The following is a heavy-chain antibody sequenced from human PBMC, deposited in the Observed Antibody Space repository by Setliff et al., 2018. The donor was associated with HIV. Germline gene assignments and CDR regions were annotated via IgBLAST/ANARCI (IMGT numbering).Heavy chain of an antibody. CDR3: ARASTGYSSIWYRNGLTYYNYMDV. J-gene: IGHJ6*03. CDR1: GGSFSGYY. D-gene: IGHD6-13*01. Sequence: PSETLSLTCGVYGGSFSGYYWTWIRQPPGKGLEWIGEINHSGSTNYNPSLKSRVSMSVDTSKNQFSLRLSSVTAADTAVFYCARASTGYSSIWYRNGLTYYNYMDVWGRGTRVTVSS. V-gene: IGHV4-34*01. CDR2: INHSGST.